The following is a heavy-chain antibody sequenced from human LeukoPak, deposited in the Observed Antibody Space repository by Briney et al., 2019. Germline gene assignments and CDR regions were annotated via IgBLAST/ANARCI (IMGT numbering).Heavy chain of an antibody. V-gene: IGHV1-3*01. CDR3: AKLAAAGHDFDY. CDR1: GYTFTISV. Sequence: ASLKVSCKASGYTFTISVVRWGREAPGQRLGRMGWINAGHGNTKYSQKFQGSVTITRDTSASTAYMELSSLRSEDTAVYYCAKLAAAGHDFDYWGQGTLVTVSS. J-gene: IGHJ4*02. CDR2: INAGHGNT. D-gene: IGHD6-13*01.